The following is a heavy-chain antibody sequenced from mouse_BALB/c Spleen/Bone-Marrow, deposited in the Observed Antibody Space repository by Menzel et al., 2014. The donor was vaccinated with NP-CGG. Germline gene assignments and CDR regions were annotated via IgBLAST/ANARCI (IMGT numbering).Heavy chain of an antibody. J-gene: IGHJ2*01. CDR1: GYTFTSYV. D-gene: IGHD3-2*01. CDR2: INPYNDGT. CDR3: ARPRQRGLPDDIDY. Sequence: EVQRVESGPELVKPGASVKMSCKASGYTFTSYVMHWVQQKPGQGLEWIGSINPYNDGTKYNEKFKGKVTLTSDKSSSTAYMELSSLNSEDSAVYYCARPRQRGLPDDIDYWGQGTTLTVSS. V-gene: IGHV1-14*01.